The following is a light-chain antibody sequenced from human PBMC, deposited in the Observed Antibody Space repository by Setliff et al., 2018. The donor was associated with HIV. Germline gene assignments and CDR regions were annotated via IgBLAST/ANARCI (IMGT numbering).Light chain of an antibody. CDR3: LLYYGTFYV. CDR2: SSS. V-gene: IGLV7-43*01. J-gene: IGLJ1*01. CDR1: TGAVTSGNF. Sequence: QAVVTQEPSLTVSPGGTVTLTCASSTGAVTSGNFPSWFQQKPGQAPRALIYSSSKKHSWTPARFSGSLLGGKAALTLSGVQPEDEADYYCLLYYGTFYVFGSGTKVKVL.